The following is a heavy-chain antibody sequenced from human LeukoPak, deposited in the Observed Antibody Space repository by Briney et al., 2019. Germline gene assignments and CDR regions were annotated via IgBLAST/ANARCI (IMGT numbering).Heavy chain of an antibody. D-gene: IGHD3-10*01. J-gene: IGHJ4*02. Sequence: ASVKVSCKASGYTFTSYDINWVRQATGQGLEWMGWMNPNSGNTGYAQKLQGRVTMTTDTSTSTAYMELRSLRSDDTAVYYCARDRKGWFGEYYFDYWGQGTLVTVSS. V-gene: IGHV1-8*02. CDR2: MNPNSGNT. CDR1: GYTFTSYD. CDR3: ARDRKGWFGEYYFDY.